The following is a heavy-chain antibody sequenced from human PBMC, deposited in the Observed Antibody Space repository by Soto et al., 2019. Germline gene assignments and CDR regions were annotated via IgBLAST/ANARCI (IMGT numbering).Heavy chain of an antibody. Sequence: GASVKVSCKASGYTFTDYYMHWVRQAPGQGLEWMGWIKPKSCTTNYAQKFQARVTLTRDTSISTAYMELSRLTPDDTAVYYCARGGVTIFGVVDYWGQGTPVTVSS. V-gene: IGHV1-2*02. CDR1: GYTFTDYY. D-gene: IGHD3-3*01. J-gene: IGHJ4*02. CDR3: ARGGVTIFGVVDY. CDR2: IKPKSCTT.